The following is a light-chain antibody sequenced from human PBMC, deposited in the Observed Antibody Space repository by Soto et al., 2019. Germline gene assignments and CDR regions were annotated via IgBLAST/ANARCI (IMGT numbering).Light chain of an antibody. CDR3: QSYDSSRGGSRV. V-gene: IGLV1-40*01. J-gene: IGLJ3*02. CDR2: ANI. Sequence: QAVVTQPPSVSGAPGQRVTISCTGNRSNIGIGYDVHWYQQLPGTAPKLLIFANINRPSGVPDRFSGSRSGSSASLAITGLQAEDEADYYCQSYDSSRGGSRVFGGGTKVTVL. CDR1: RSNIGIGYD.